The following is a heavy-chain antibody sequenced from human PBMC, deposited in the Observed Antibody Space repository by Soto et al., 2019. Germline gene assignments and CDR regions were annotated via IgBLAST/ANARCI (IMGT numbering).Heavy chain of an antibody. Sequence: LRLSCAASGFTFSSYAMTWVRQAPGKGLEWVSGISENGFRAHYADSVKGRFTISRDNSKDTLYLQMNSLRPEDTAVYYCAKDLYYYGSGTYYPTDHWGQGTLVTVSS. CDR2: ISENGFRA. CDR3: AKDLYYYGSGTYYPTDH. J-gene: IGHJ4*02. CDR1: GFTFSSYA. V-gene: IGHV3-23*01. D-gene: IGHD3-10*01.